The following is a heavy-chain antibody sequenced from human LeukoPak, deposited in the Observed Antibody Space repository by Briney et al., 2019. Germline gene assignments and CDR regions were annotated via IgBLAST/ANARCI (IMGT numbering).Heavy chain of an antibody. D-gene: IGHD3-22*01. V-gene: IGHV3-11*01. CDR2: ISSSGTTI. CDR3: ARDAMTVVVGAFDI. Sequence: GGSLRLSCAASGFTFTDYYMSWIRQAPGKGLECVSYISSSGTTIFYADSVKGRFTISRDNAKNSLYLQMNSLRAEDTAVYYCARDAMTVVVGAFDIWGQGTMLTVSS. CDR1: GFTFTDYY. J-gene: IGHJ3*02.